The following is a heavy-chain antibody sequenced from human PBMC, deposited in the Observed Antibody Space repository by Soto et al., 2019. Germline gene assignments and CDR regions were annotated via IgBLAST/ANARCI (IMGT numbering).Heavy chain of an antibody. Sequence: GGSLRLSCAASGFTFSDYYMCWIRQAPGKGLEWVSYISSSGSTIYYADSVKGRFTISRNNAKNSLYLQMNSLRAEDTAVYYCAGDILTGYATFTYYYYYMDVWGKGTKVTVSS. D-gene: IGHD3-9*01. CDR3: AGDILTGYATFTYYYYYMDV. V-gene: IGHV3-11*01. CDR2: ISSSGSTI. J-gene: IGHJ6*03. CDR1: GFTFSDYY.